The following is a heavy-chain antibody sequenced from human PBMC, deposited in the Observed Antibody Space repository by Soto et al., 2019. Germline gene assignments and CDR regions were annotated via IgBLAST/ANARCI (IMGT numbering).Heavy chain of an antibody. CDR1: GFTVSSNY. D-gene: IGHD2-15*01. CDR3: ARDRGGGSVYDAFDI. CDR2: IYSGGST. Sequence: EVQLVESGGGLIQPGGSLRLSCAASGFTVSSNYMSWVRQAPGKGLEWVSVIYSGGSTYYADSVKGRFTISRDNSKNTLYLQMNSLRAEDTAVDYCARDRGGGSVYDAFDIWGQGTMVTVSS. V-gene: IGHV3-53*01. J-gene: IGHJ3*02.